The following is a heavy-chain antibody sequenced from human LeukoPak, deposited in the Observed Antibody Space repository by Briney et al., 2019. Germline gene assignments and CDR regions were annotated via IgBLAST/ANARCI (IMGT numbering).Heavy chain of an antibody. D-gene: IGHD1-26*01. Sequence: ASVKVSCKASGYTFTSYGISWVRQAPGQGLEWMGWISAYNGNTNYAQKLQGRVTMTTDTSTSTAYMELRSLRSDDTAVYYCARDWGIVGATCFDYWGQGTLVTVSS. CDR2: ISAYNGNT. CDR3: ARDWGIVGATCFDY. CDR1: GYTFTSYG. V-gene: IGHV1-18*01. J-gene: IGHJ4*02.